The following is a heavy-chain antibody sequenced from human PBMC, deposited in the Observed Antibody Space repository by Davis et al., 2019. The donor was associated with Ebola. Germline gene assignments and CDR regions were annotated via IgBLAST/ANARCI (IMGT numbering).Heavy chain of an antibody. J-gene: IGHJ4*02. Sequence: AASVKVSCKASGYTFTSYGISWVRQAPGQGLEWMGWISAYNGNTNYAQKLQGRVTMTTDTSTSTAYMVLTGLRYEDTAVYYCATGLVFWGQGTLVTVSS. CDR2: ISAYNGNT. D-gene: IGHD3/OR15-3a*01. CDR3: ATGLVF. CDR1: GYTFTSYG. V-gene: IGHV1-18*04.